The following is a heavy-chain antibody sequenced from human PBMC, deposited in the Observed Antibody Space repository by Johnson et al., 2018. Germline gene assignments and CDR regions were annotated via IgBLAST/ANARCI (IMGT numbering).Heavy chain of an antibody. Sequence: VQLVEAGGGLVQPGGSLGLSCAASGFTFSTYWMHWVRQATGKGLVWVSRINSDGSSTSYADFVKGRFTIYRDKAKNPLYLQMNSLRAEDTAVYYCARGGYGDGGDYYYYYMDVWGKGTTVTVSS. V-gene: IGHV3-74*02. D-gene: IGHD4-17*01. CDR2: INSDGSST. CDR1: GFTFSTYW. J-gene: IGHJ6*03. CDR3: ARGGYGDGGDYYYYYMDV.